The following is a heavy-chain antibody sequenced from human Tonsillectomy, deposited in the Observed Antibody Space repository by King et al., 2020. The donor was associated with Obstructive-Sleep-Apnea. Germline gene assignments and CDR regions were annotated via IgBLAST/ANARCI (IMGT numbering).Heavy chain of an antibody. V-gene: IGHV3-9*01. D-gene: IGHD1-1*01. CDR3: AKGGTTVTADSRYYYYYAIDV. Sequence: VQLVECGGGLVQPGRSLRLSCAASGVTFDDYAMHWVRQAPGKGLGWVSSINWNIGRIGYADSVKGRFTISRDNAKNSRYLQMNSLRAEDTPLYYCAKGGTTVTADSRYYYYYAIDVWGQGTTVTVSS. J-gene: IGHJ6*02. CDR2: INWNIGRI. CDR1: GVTFDDYA.